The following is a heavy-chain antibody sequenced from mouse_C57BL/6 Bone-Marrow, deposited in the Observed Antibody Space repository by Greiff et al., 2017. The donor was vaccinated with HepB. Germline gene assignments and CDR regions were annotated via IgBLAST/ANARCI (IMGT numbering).Heavy chain of an antibody. Sequence: VKLMESGPGLVQPSQSLSITCTVSGFSLTSYDVHWVRQSPGKGLEWLGVIWSGGSTDYNAAFISRLSISKDNSKSQVFFKMNSLQADDTAIYYCARKPLLYYARNAMDYWGQGTSVTVSS. CDR2: IWSGGST. J-gene: IGHJ4*01. D-gene: IGHD2-1*01. V-gene: IGHV2-2*01. CDR3: ARKPLLYYARNAMDY. CDR1: GFSLTSYD.